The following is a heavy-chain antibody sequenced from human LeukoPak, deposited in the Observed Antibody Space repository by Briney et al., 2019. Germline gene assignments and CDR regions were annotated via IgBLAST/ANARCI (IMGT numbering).Heavy chain of an antibody. V-gene: IGHV3-74*01. J-gene: IGHJ6*02. CDR1: GLAFSAYK. CDR2: ISTDGYTT. D-gene: IGHD1-26*01. Sequence: GGSLRLSCAASGLAFSAYKMHWVRQAPRKGLVWVSRISTDGYTTDYADFVQGRFTASRDNTKNTWSLEMNSLRAEDTAVYYCAREGSIGSIGSMDVWGQGTTVTVSS. CDR3: AREGSIGSIGSMDV.